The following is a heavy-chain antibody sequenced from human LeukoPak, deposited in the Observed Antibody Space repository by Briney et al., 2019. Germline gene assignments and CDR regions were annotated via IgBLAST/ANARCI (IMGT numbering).Heavy chain of an antibody. CDR2: FDPEDGET. V-gene: IGHV1-24*01. CDR1: GYTLTELS. Sequence: GASVKVSCKVSGYTLTELSMHWVRQAPGKGLEWMGGFDPEDGETIYAQKFQGRVTMTEDTSTDTAYMELSSLRSEDTAVYYCATDRMLYGYNWFDPWGQGTLVTVSS. J-gene: IGHJ5*02. CDR3: ATDRMLYGYNWFDP. D-gene: IGHD2-8*01.